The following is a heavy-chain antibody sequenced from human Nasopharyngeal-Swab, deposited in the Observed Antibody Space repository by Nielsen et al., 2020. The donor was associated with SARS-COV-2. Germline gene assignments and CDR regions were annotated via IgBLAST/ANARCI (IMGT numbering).Heavy chain of an antibody. CDR2: INPSGGST. V-gene: IGHV1-46*01. J-gene: IGHJ4*02. CDR3: AGGSSNRYYFDY. CDR1: GYTFTSYD. Sequence: ASVKVSCKASGYTFTSYDMHWVRQAPGQGLEWMGIINPSGGSTSYAQKFQVRVTMTRDTSTSTVYMELSSLRSEDTAVYYCAGGSSNRYYFDYWGQGTLVTVSS. D-gene: IGHD2-2*01.